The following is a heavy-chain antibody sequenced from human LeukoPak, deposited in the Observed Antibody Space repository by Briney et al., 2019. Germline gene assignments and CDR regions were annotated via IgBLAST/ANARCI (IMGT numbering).Heavy chain of an antibody. CDR2: SRNKASSYTT. V-gene: IGHV3-72*01. CDR3: GRIAINANNGMDV. J-gene: IGHJ6*02. CDR1: GFKFSDCY. Sequence: PGGSLRLSCAASGFKFSDCYIDGVRQAPGKGVEWVGLSRNKASSYTTEYSASVEGRFTISRDVSAISLYLQLNSLRTEDTAVYYCGRIAINANNGMDVWGQGTTVTGSS. D-gene: IGHD1/OR15-1a*01.